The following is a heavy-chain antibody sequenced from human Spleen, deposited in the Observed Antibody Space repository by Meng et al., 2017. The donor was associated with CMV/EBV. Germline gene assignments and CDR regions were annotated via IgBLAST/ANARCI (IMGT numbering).Heavy chain of an antibody. V-gene: IGHV3-30-3*01. CDR2: ISYDGSNK. Sequence: GESLKISCAASGFTFSTYAMHWVRQAPGKGLEWVAVISYDGSNKYYVDSVKGRFTISRDNSKNTLYLQMNSLRAEDTAVYYCARDKGVHSSSSRGLDYWGQGTLVTVSS. CDR1: GFTFSTYA. CDR3: ARDKGVHSSSSRGLDY. D-gene: IGHD6-13*01. J-gene: IGHJ4*02.